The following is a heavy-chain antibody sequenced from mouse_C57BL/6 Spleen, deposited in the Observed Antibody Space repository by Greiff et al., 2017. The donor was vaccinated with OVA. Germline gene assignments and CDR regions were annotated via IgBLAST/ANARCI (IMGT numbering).Heavy chain of an antibody. V-gene: IGHV3-6*01. J-gene: IGHJ2*01. Sequence: EVKLVESGPGLVKPSQSLSLTCSVTGYSITSGYYWNWIRQFPGNKLEWMGYISYDGSNNYNPSLKNRISITRDTSKNQFFLKLNSVTTEDTATYYCARGGYYDSDYWGQGTTLTVSS. CDR2: ISYDGSN. CDR3: ARGGYYDSDY. CDR1: GYSITSGYY. D-gene: IGHD2-4*01.